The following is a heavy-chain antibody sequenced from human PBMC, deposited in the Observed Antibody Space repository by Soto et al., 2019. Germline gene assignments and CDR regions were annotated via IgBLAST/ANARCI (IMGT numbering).Heavy chain of an antibody. J-gene: IGHJ6*02. Sequence: QVQLVQSGAEVKKPGSSVKVSCKASGGTFTTSAISWVRQAPGQGLEWMGGIIPIFSTADYAQKFQGRVTITADESTTTAYMELSSLRSEDTAVYYCARDRPRENYGGNYYYEMDVWDQGTTVTVSS. V-gene: IGHV1-69*12. CDR1: GGTFTTSA. D-gene: IGHD4-17*01. CDR3: ARDRPRENYGGNYYYEMDV. CDR2: IIPIFSTA.